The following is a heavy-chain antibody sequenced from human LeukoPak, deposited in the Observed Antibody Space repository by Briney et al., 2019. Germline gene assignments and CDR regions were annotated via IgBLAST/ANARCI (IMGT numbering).Heavy chain of an antibody. Sequence: ASVKVSCKASGYTFTSYAMNWVRQAPGQGLEWMGWISAYNGNTNYAQKLQGRVTMTTDTSTSTAYMELRSLRSDDTAVYYCARGPPVPYYYDSSGYPEYFDYWGQGTLVTVSS. CDR1: GYTFTSYA. CDR3: ARGPPVPYYYDSSGYPEYFDY. D-gene: IGHD3-22*01. V-gene: IGHV1-18*01. J-gene: IGHJ4*02. CDR2: ISAYNGNT.